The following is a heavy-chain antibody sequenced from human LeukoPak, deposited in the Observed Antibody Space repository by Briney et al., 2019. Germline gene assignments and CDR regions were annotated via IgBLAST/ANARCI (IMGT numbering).Heavy chain of an antibody. CDR1: GGSISSGDYY. CDR3: ARFEASTVTTYYFDY. V-gene: IGHV4-30-4*08. Sequence: SETLSLTCTVSGGSISSGDYYWSWIRQPPGKGLEWIGYIYYSGSTYYNPSLESRITISVDTSKNQFSLKLSSVTAADTAVYYCARFEASTVTTYYFDYWGQGTLVTVSS. D-gene: IGHD4-17*01. J-gene: IGHJ4*02. CDR2: IYYSGST.